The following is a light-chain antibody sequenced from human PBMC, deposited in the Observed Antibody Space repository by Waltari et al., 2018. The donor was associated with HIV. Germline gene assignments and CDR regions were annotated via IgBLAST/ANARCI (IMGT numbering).Light chain of an antibody. CDR1: SSNIGTNY. CDR3: AAWDDSLSGPV. J-gene: IGLJ3*02. V-gene: IGLV1-47*01. Sequence: SVLTQPASASGTPGQRVTFSCSGTSSNIGTNYVYWYQQLPGTAPKVLIYRSNQRPSGVPDRFSGSKSGTSASLAISGLRSEDEADYYCAAWDDSLSGPVFGGGTKVTVL. CDR2: RSN.